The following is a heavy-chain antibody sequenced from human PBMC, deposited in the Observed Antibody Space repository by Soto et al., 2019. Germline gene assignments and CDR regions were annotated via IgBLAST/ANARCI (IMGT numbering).Heavy chain of an antibody. Sequence: GSLRLSCAASGFTFSSYAMSWVRQAPGKGLEWVSAISGSGGSTYYADSVKGRFTISRDNSKNTLYLQMNSLRAEDTAVYYCAKLIKTFPSSGAVEDFDYWGQGTLVTVSS. D-gene: IGHD3-16*01. CDR2: ISGSGGST. J-gene: IGHJ4*02. CDR3: AKLIKTFPSSGAVEDFDY. V-gene: IGHV3-23*01. CDR1: GFTFSSYA.